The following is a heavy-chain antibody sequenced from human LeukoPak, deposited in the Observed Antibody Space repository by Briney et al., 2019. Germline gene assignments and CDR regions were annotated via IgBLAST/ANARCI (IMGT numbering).Heavy chain of an antibody. D-gene: IGHD1-26*01. CDR3: ARALVGATPEALCY. CDR1: GFTVSSNF. V-gene: IGHV3-66*01. Sequence: QPGGSLRLSCAASGFTVSSNFMSWVRQAPGKGLEWVSLIYSGGSTYYADSVKGRFTISRDNSKNTPYLQMNSLRAEDTAVYYCARALVGATPEALCYWGQGTLVTVSS. CDR2: IYSGGST. J-gene: IGHJ4*02.